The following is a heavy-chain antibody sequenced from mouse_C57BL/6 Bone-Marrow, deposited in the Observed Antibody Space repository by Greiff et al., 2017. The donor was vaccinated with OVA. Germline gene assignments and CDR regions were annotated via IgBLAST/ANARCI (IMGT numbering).Heavy chain of an antibody. CDR2: ISSGGSYT. D-gene: IGHD2-3*01. CDR3: ARRDGYYWFAY. CDR1: GFTFSSYG. V-gene: IGHV5-6*02. J-gene: IGHJ3*01. Sequence: VKLVESGGDLVKPGGSLKLSCAASGFTFSSYGMSWVRQTPDTRLEWVATISSGGSYTYYPDSVKGRFTISRDNAKNTLYLQMSSLKSEDTAMYYCARRDGYYWFAYWGQGTLVTVSA.